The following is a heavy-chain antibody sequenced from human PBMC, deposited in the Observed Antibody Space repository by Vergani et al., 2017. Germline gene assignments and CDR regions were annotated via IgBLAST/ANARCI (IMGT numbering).Heavy chain of an antibody. D-gene: IGHD3-10*01. J-gene: IGHJ2*01. Sequence: QVQLVQSGAEVKKRGSSVKVSCKASGGTFSSYAISWVRQAPGQGLEWMGGIIPIFGTANYAQKFQGRVTITADESTSTAYMELSSLRSEDTAVYYCARVQKKLKIPYGSGSYSYFDLWGRGTLVTVSS. CDR1: GGTFSSYA. CDR2: IIPIFGTA. CDR3: ARVQKKLKIPYGSGSYSYFDL. V-gene: IGHV1-69*12.